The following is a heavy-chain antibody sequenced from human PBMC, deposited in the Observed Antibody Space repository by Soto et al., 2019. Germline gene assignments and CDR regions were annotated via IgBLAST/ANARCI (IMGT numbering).Heavy chain of an antibody. CDR3: AGFGYDWNGWD. CDR2: INTDGTYT. J-gene: IGHJ4*02. D-gene: IGHD1-20*01. CDR1: GLSFRNYW. Sequence: EMQLVESGGGLVQPGGSLRLSCVASGLSFRNYWVHWVRQAPGKGLEWVSRINTDGTYTSNADPVKGQFTISRDNAKNTLYLQMNSLRVEDTAVYFCAGFGYDWNGWDWGPGTLVTVSS. V-gene: IGHV3-74*01.